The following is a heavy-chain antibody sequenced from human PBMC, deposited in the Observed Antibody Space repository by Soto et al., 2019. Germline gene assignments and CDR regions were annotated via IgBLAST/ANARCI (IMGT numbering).Heavy chain of an antibody. CDR1: GGSFSGYY. D-gene: IGHD3-10*01. J-gene: IGHJ4*02. V-gene: IGHV4-34*01. CDR3: ARGGLAVGGGSGSWNDY. Sequence: SETLSLTCAVYGGSFSGYYWSWIRQPPGKGLEWIGEINHSGSTNYNPSLKSRVTISVDTSKNQFSLKLSSVTAADTAVYYCARGGLAVGGGSGSWNDYWGQGTLVTVSS. CDR2: INHSGST.